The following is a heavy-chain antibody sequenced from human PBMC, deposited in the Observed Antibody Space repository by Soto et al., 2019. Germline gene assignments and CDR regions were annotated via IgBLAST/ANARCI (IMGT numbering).Heavy chain of an antibody. J-gene: IGHJ4*02. D-gene: IGHD3-10*01. CDR1: GGSISSSSYY. CDR2: IYYSGST. Sequence: SSETLSLTCTVSGGSISSSSYYWGWIRQPPGKGLEWIGSIYYSGSTYYNPSLKSRVTISVDTSKNQFSLKLSSVTAADTAVYYCAIAKARDGGSYSLRGYYFDYWGQGTLVTVSS. CDR3: AIAKARDGGSYSLRGYYFDY. V-gene: IGHV4-39*01.